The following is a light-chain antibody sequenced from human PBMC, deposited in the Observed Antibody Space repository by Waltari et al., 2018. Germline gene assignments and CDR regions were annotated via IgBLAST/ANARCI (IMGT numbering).Light chain of an antibody. CDR2: DVS. V-gene: IGLV2-23*02. Sequence: QSALTQPAPVSGPPGQSLNLSCIGTSTVIGSYNFVSWFHQHPGRAPKLIIYDVSERPLGVSNRFSGSKSGNTASLTISGLQAEDEADYYCFSYAGSNSFAFGGGTRVTVL. CDR3: FSYAGSNSFA. CDR1: STVIGSYNF. J-gene: IGLJ2*01.